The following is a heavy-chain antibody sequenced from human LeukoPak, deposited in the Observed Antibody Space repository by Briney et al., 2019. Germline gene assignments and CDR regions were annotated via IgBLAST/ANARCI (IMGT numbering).Heavy chain of an antibody. D-gene: IGHD2-15*01. J-gene: IGHJ5*02. CDR2: VNHSGST. Sequence: SETLSLTCAVYGGSFSGYYWSWIRQPPGKGLEWIGQVNHSGSTNYNPSLKSRVTISVDTSKNQFSLKLSSVTAADTAVYYCARESGGHCSGGSCYSDVWFDPWGQGTLVTVSS. CDR3: ARESGGHCSGGSCYSDVWFDP. CDR1: GGSFSGYY. V-gene: IGHV4-34*01.